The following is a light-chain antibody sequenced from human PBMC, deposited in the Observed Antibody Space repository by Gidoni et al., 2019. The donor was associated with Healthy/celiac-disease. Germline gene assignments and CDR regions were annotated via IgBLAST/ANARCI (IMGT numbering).Light chain of an antibody. Sequence: DIQMTQSPSTLSASVGDRVTITCRASQSISSWLAWYQQKPGKAPKLLIYKASSLESGVPSRFSGSGSGTEFTLTISSLQPDDFATYYRQQYDSYSLFAFGGGTKVEIK. CDR2: KAS. J-gene: IGKJ4*01. V-gene: IGKV1-5*03. CDR3: QQYDSYSLFA. CDR1: QSISSW.